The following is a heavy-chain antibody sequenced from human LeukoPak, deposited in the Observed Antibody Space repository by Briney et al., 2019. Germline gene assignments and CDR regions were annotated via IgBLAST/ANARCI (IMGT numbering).Heavy chain of an antibody. CDR3: ARDIRVTTGYYMDV. V-gene: IGHV3-53*01. D-gene: IGHD4-17*01. J-gene: IGHJ6*03. CDR2: IYSGGST. Sequence: GGSLRLSCAASGFTVSSNYMSWVRQAPGKGLVWVSVIYSGGSTYYADSVKGRFTISRDNSKNTLYLQMNSLRAEDTAVYYCARDIRVTTGYYMDVWGKGTTVTVSS. CDR1: GFTVSSNY.